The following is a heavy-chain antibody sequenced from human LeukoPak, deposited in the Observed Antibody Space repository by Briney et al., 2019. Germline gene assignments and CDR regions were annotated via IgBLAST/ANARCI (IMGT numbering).Heavy chain of an antibody. J-gene: IGHJ4*02. V-gene: IGHV4-39*01. CDR1: GGSISIIDYY. CDR3: ARHGTNHFYDY. Sequence: PSETLSLACTVSGGSISIIDYYWGRVRQSPGKGLEWIGSVYYSGSTYYHPSLKSRVAISVDTSKKQFSLKLSSVTAADTAVYYCARHGTNHFYDYWGQGTLVTVSS. CDR2: VYYSGST. D-gene: IGHD1-26*01.